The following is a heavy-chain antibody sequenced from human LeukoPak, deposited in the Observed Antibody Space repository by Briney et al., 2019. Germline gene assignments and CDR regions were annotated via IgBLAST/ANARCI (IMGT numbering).Heavy chain of an antibody. Sequence: SETLSLTCTVSGGSISSSSYYWGWIRQPPGKGLEWIGSIHYSGSTYYNPSLKSRVTISVDTSKNQFSLKLSSVTAADTAVYYCARGNYDYVWGGIDYWGQGTLVTVSS. CDR2: IHYSGST. V-gene: IGHV4-39*01. J-gene: IGHJ4*02. D-gene: IGHD3-16*01. CDR1: GGSISSSSYY. CDR3: ARGNYDYVWGGIDY.